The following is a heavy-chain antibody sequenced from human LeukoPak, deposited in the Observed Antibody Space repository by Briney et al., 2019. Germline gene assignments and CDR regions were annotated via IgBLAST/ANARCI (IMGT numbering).Heavy chain of an antibody. CDR1: GYSISSGYY. D-gene: IGHD3-22*01. V-gene: IGHV4-38-2*02. CDR2: IYHSGST. J-gene: IGHJ3*02. CDR3: ARDYYDSSGYYYLAFDI. Sequence: SETLSLTCTVSGYSISSGYYWGWIRQPPGKGLEWIGSIYHSGSTYYNPSLKSRVTISVDTSMNQFSLKLSSVTAADTAVYYCARDYYDSSGYYYLAFDIWGQGTMVTVSS.